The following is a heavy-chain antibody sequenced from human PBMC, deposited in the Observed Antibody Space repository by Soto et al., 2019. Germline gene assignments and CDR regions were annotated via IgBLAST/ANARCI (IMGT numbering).Heavy chain of an antibody. V-gene: IGHV4-31*03. Sequence: PSETLSLTCSVSGDSISSSGYYWSWIRQRPGKGLEWIGNIYYSGSSYNNPSLKSRVTISVNTSKNQFSLNLRSVTAADTAVYCCARDSDYYSSGSFDYWGQGTLVTVSS. J-gene: IGHJ4*02. D-gene: IGHD3-10*01. CDR2: IYYSGSS. CDR1: GDSISSSGYY. CDR3: ARDSDYYSSGSFDY.